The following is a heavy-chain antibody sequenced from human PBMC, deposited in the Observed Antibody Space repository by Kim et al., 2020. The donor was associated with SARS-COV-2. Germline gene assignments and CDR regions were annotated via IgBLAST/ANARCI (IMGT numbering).Heavy chain of an antibody. V-gene: IGHV4-34*01. Sequence: SETLSLTCAVYGGSFSGYYWSWIRQPPGKGLEWIGEINHSGSTNYNPSLKSRVTISVDTSKNQFSLKLSSVTAADTAVYYCARGREGIYSSSWPFDYWGQGTLVTVSS. D-gene: IGHD6-13*01. CDR1: GGSFSGYY. J-gene: IGHJ4*02. CDR3: ARGREGIYSSSWPFDY. CDR2: INHSGST.